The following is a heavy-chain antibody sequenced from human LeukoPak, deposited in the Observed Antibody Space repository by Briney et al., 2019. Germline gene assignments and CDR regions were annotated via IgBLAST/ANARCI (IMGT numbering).Heavy chain of an antibody. CDR2: INPNSGGT. CDR3: ARDRGAVAGRGYYYYYYGMDV. CDR1: GYTFTGYY. J-gene: IGHJ6*02. Sequence: ASLKVSCKASGYTFTGYYMHWVRQAPGQGLEWMGWINPNSGGTNYAQKFQGRVTMTRDTSISTAYMELSRLRSDDTAVYYCARDRGAVAGRGYYYYYYGMDVWGQGTTVTVSS. V-gene: IGHV1-2*02. D-gene: IGHD6-19*01.